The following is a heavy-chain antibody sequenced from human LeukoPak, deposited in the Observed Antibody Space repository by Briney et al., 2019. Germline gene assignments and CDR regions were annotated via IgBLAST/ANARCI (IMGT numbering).Heavy chain of an antibody. CDR1: GFTFSSYG. V-gene: IGHV3-30*19. CDR2: ISYDGSKK. Sequence: GGSLRLSCAASGFTFSSYGMHWVRQAPGKGLEWVAVISYDGSKKYYADSVKGRFTISRDNSWNTLNLQMDSLRVEDTAVYYCARVYRSTWPTPHEYFQHWGQGTLVTVSS. D-gene: IGHD6-13*01. J-gene: IGHJ1*01. CDR3: ARVYRSTWPTPHEYFQH.